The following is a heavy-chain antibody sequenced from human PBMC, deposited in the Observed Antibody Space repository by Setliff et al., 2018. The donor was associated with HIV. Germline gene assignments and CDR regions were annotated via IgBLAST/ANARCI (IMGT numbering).Heavy chain of an antibody. CDR2: IYTSGST. V-gene: IGHV4-61*09. CDR3: VSGPLSGYGYYFDY. J-gene: IGHJ4*02. Sequence: SETLSLTCTVSGGSISSGSYYWSWIRQPAGKGLEWIGHIYTSGSTFYNPSLKSRVTISLDTSKNQFSLKLRSVTAADTAVYYCVSGPLSGYGYYFDYWGQGALVTVSS. D-gene: IGHD3-3*01. CDR1: GGSISSGSYY.